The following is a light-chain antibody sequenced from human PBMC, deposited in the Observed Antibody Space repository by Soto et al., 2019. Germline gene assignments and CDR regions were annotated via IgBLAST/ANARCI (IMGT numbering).Light chain of an antibody. CDR1: QCIATS. J-gene: IGKJ1*01. CDR3: QKSYSLPRK. V-gene: IGKV1-39*01. CDR2: GGS. Sequence: DVQFTQSPAALSASIVDTVSISFLSSQCIATSVNWYQQKTGKPPALLIYGGSALQIGVPHRFSASGSGTVFTLTITSLQHEDFAIYYCQKSYSLPRKFGQGTKVDIK.